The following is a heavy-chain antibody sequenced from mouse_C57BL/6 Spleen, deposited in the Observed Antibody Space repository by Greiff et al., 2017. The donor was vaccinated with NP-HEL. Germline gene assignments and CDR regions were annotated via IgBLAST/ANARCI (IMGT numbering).Heavy chain of an antibody. D-gene: IGHD3-2*02. J-gene: IGHJ4*01. CDR3: ARSGDSSCYDAMDY. V-gene: IGHV1-69*01. CDR1: GYTFTSYW. Sequence: QVQLQQPGAELVMPGASVKLSCKASGYTFTSYWMHWVKQRPGQGLEWIGEIDPSDSYTNYNQKFKGKSTLTVDKSSSTAYMQLSSLTSEDSAVYYCARSGDSSCYDAMDYWGQGTSVTVSS. CDR2: IDPSDSYT.